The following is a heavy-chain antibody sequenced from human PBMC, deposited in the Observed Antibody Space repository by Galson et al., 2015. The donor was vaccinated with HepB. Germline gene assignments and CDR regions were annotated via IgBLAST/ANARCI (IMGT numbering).Heavy chain of an antibody. CDR1: GFTFSNYA. D-gene: IGHD5-18*01. J-gene: IGHJ3*01. V-gene: IGHV3-23*01. CDR3: AKSTASYGHSDAFDV. Sequence: SLRLSCAASGFTFSNYAMSWVRQAPGKGLEWISSISGSAYGTYYADSVKGRFFISRDNSKNTLYLHMNSLRAEDTALYYCAKSTASYGHSDAFDVWGQGTMVTVSS. CDR2: ISGSAYGT.